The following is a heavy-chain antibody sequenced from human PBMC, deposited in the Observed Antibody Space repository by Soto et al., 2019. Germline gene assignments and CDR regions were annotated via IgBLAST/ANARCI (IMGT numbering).Heavy chain of an antibody. CDR2: INAGNGNK. V-gene: IGHV1-3*01. CDR1: WYTCTSYA. D-gene: IGHD1-26*01. J-gene: IGHJ3*02. Sequence: ASVKVSWKASWYTCTSYASQLVRQAPEQRLEWMGWINAGNGNKKYSQKFRGRVTITRDTSASTAYMELTRLRSEATAVYYCATPFYSGSLYDAFATWGQGTMVTVSS. CDR3: ATPFYSGSLYDAFAT.